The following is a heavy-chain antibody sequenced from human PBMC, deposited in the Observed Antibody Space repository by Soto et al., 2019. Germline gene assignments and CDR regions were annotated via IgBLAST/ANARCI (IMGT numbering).Heavy chain of an antibody. Sequence: SETLSLTCTVSGGSISSTDYYWSWIRQPPGKGLEWIGYIYYSGSTYYNPSLKSRVTISVDTSKNQFSLKLSSVTAADTAVYYCATRRTGYSSSWYYYYGMDVWGQGTTVTVSS. CDR1: GGSISSTDYY. CDR3: ATRRTGYSSSWYYYYGMDV. J-gene: IGHJ6*02. V-gene: IGHV4-30-4*01. CDR2: IYYSGST. D-gene: IGHD6-13*01.